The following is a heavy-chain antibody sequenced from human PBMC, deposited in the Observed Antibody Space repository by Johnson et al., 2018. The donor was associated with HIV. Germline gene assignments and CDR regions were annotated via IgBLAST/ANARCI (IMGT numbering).Heavy chain of an antibody. CDR2: IRSDGSGK. V-gene: IGHV3-30*02. CDR3: AKDVGNYWPNAFDI. CDR1: GFVFSDYV. J-gene: IGHJ3*02. D-gene: IGHD3-22*01. Sequence: QVHLVESGGGVVQPGGSLTLSCAASGFVFSDYVMHWVRQAPGKGLDWVTFIRSDGSGKYYADSVNGRFTISRDNSKNTLYIQMNSLRAEDTAVYYCAKDVGNYWPNAFDIWGQGTTVTVSS.